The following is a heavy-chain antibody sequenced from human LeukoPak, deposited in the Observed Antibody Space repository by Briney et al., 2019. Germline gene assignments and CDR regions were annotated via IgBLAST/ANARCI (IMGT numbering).Heavy chain of an antibody. CDR3: LRNWGGGSGL. CDR2: INEDGSTT. J-gene: IGHJ4*02. CDR1: GFTFSSNW. D-gene: IGHD3-16*01. V-gene: IGHV3-74*01. Sequence: GGSLRLSCAASGFTFSSNWMHWVRQAPGKGLVWVSRINEDGSTTNYADSVKGRSTIFRDNAKNTLYLQMNSLRAEDTAVYYCLRNWGGGSGLWGQGTLVTVSS.